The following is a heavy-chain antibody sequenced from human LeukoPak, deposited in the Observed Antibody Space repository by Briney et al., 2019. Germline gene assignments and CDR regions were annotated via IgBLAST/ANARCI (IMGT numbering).Heavy chain of an antibody. J-gene: IGHJ4*02. V-gene: IGHV1-8*01. CDR2: MNPNSGNT. CDR3: ARGRYDILTGTN. Sequence: ASVKVSCKASGYTFTSYDINWVRQATGPGLEWMGRMNPNSGNTGYAQKFQGRVTMTRNTSISTAYMELSSLRSEDTAVYYCARGRYDILTGTNWGQGTLVTVSS. D-gene: IGHD3-9*01. CDR1: GYTFTSYD.